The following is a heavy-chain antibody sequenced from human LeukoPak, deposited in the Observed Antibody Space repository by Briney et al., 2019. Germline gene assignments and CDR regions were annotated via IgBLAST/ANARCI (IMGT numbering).Heavy chain of an antibody. CDR1: GGSISSYY. CDR3: AKDGTPPNYYDFWSGYLADYYYYYMDV. Sequence: PSETLSLTRTVSGGSISSYYWSWLRQPPRKGLEWIGYIYYSGSTNYNPSLKSGVTISVDTSKNQLSLKLSSVTAADTAVYYCAKDGTPPNYYDFWSGYLADYYYYYMDVWGKGTTVTVSS. J-gene: IGHJ6*03. V-gene: IGHV4-59*01. D-gene: IGHD3-3*01. CDR2: IYYSGST.